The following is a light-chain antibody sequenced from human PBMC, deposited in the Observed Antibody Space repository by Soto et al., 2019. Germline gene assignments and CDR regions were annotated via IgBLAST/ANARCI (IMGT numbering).Light chain of an antibody. CDR1: QGISTW. CDR3: LQANSFPLT. CDR2: GAS. V-gene: IGKV1-12*01. J-gene: IGKJ4*01. Sequence: DIHITQSPPCVSASVGDIVTITFGASQGISTWLAWYQQKPGKAPKLLIYGASSLQSGVPSRFSGSGSGTDFTLTISSLQPEDFATYYCLQANSFPLTFGGGTKVDIK.